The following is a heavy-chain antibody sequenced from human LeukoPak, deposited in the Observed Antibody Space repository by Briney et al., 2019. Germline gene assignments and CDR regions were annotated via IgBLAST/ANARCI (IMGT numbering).Heavy chain of an antibody. V-gene: IGHV1-58*01. Sequence: SVKVSCKASGFTFTSSAVQWVRQARGQRLEWIGWIVVGSGNTNYAQKFQERVTITRDMSTSTVYMELSSLRSEDTAVYYCAAEGRPTELTFRKGAVDLWGQGTMVTVSS. D-gene: IGHD4-23*01. CDR2: IVVGSGNT. J-gene: IGHJ3*01. CDR1: GFTFTSSA. CDR3: AAEGRPTELTFRKGAVDL.